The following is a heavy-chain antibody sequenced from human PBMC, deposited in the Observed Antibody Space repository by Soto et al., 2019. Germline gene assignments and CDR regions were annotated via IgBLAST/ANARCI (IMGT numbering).Heavy chain of an antibody. J-gene: IGHJ4*02. CDR3: ARDESYYYDSSGYYRHYPHFDY. CDR1: GFTFSSYW. V-gene: IGHV3-7*05. Sequence: GGSLRLSCAASGFTFSSYWMSWVRQAPGKGLEWVANIKQDGSEKYYVDSVKGRFTISRDNAQNSLYLQMNSLRAEDTAVYYCARDESYYYDSSGYYRHYPHFDYWGQGTLVTVSS. CDR2: IKQDGSEK. D-gene: IGHD3-22*01.